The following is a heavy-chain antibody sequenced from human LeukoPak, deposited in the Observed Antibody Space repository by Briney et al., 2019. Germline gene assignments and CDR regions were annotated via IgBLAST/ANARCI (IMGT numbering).Heavy chain of an antibody. V-gene: IGHV3-23*01. Sequence: PGGSLRLSCTTSGFTFGDYGMSWVRQAPGKGLEWVSGIIENGGETYYADSVRGRFTISRDNSKNTLYLQMNSLRAEDTAVYYCAKDYEYNSNTWYFHWGRGTLVSVSS. D-gene: IGHD6-13*01. J-gene: IGHJ4*02. CDR1: GFTFGDYG. CDR3: AKDYEYNSNTWYFH. CDR2: IIENGGET.